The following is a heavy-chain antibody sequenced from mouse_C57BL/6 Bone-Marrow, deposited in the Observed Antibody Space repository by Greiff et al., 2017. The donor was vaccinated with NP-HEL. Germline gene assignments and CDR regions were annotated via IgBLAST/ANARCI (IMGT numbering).Heavy chain of an antibody. CDR1: GYTFTSYW. V-gene: IGHV1-69*01. J-gene: IGHJ1*03. Sequence: QVQLQQPGAELVMPGASVKLSCKASGYTFTSYWMHWVKQRPGQGLEWIGEIDPSDSYTNYNQKFKGKFTLTVDKSSSTAYMQLSSLTSEDSAVYYCAREGLYYDHWYFDVWGTGTTVTVSS. D-gene: IGHD2-4*01. CDR3: AREGLYYDHWYFDV. CDR2: IDPSDSYT.